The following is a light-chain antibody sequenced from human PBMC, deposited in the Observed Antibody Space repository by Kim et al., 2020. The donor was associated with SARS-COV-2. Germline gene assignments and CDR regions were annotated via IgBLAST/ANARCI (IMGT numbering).Light chain of an antibody. Sequence: DIQLTQSPSFLSASVGDRVTITCRASQAIINYLAWYQQKPGKAPKLLIYAASTLQSGVPSRFSGSGSGTEFTLTISSMQPEDFATYYCQQLNSFGPGTKVDIK. CDR2: AAS. CDR3: QQLNS. CDR1: QAIINY. V-gene: IGKV1-9*01. J-gene: IGKJ3*01.